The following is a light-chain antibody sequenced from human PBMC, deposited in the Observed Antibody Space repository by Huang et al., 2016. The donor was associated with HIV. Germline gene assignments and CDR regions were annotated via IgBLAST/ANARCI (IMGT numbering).Light chain of an antibody. CDR3: QQTYTGVT. Sequence: DIQMTQSPSSLSASVGDRVTITCRASQSINTYLNWFQQKPGKAPKVLSSAASTLQSGVPSWFSGGGSGTHFTLTITSLQPEDFATYYCQQTYTGVTFGQGTKVEIK. V-gene: IGKV1-39*01. CDR2: AAS. CDR1: QSINTY. J-gene: IGKJ1*01.